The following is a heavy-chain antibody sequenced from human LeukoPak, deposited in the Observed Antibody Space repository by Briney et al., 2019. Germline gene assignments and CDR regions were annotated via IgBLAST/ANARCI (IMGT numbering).Heavy chain of an antibody. Sequence: SVKVSCKVSGGTFSSYAISWVRQAPGQGLEWMGGIIPIFGTANYAQKFQGRVTITADESTSTAYMEPSSLRSEDTAVYYCARTVSYYDFWSGYDNWFDPWGQGTLVTVSS. V-gene: IGHV1-69*13. CDR3: ARTVSYYDFWSGYDNWFDP. J-gene: IGHJ5*02. CDR2: IIPIFGTA. CDR1: GGTFSSYA. D-gene: IGHD3-3*01.